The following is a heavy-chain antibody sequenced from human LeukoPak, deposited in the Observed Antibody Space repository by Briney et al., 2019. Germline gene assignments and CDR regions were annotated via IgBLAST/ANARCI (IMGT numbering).Heavy chain of an antibody. V-gene: IGHV3-11*05. CDR2: ISSSSSYT. J-gene: IGHJ4*02. CDR3: ARGGYSGYDWVDY. D-gene: IGHD5-12*01. CDR1: GFTFSDYY. Sequence: GGSLRLSCAASGFTFSDYYMSWIRQAPGKGLEWVSYISSSSSYTNYADSVKGRFTISRDDAKNSLYLQMNSLRAEDTAVYYCARGGYSGYDWVDYWGQGTLVTVSS.